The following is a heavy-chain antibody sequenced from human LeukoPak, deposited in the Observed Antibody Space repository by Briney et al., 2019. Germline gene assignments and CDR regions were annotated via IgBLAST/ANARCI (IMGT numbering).Heavy chain of an antibody. Sequence: SETLSLTCTVSGYSISSGYYWGWIRQARGKGLEWIGSIYNSGSTYYNPSLKSRVTISVDMSKNQFSLKMSSVTAADTAVYYCARDRDDSSGYYPSHLDYWGQGTLVTVSS. CDR3: ARDRDDSSGYYPSHLDY. CDR2: IYNSGST. V-gene: IGHV4-38-2*02. CDR1: GYSISSGYY. J-gene: IGHJ4*02. D-gene: IGHD3-22*01.